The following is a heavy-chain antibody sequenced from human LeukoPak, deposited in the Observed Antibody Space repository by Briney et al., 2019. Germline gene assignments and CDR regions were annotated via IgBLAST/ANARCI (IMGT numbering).Heavy chain of an antibody. CDR2: INHSGST. J-gene: IGHJ4*02. V-gene: IGHV4-34*01. CDR3: ARVSFRLGSSNS. CDR1: GGSFGGYY. Sequence: PSETLSLTCAVYGGSFGGYYWSWIRQPPGKGLEWIGEINHSGSTNYNPSLKSRVTISVDTSKNQFSLKLSSVTAADTAVYYCARVSFRLGSSNSWGQGTLVTVSS. D-gene: IGHD2-21*01.